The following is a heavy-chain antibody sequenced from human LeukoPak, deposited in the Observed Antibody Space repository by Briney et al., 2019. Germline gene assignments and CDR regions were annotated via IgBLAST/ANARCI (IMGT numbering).Heavy chain of an antibody. D-gene: IGHD3-3*01. CDR3: ARETNYDFWSGYLFDI. V-gene: IGHV1-69*05. J-gene: IGHJ3*02. CDR2: IIPIFGTA. CDR1: GYTFTSYG. Sequence: GASVKVSCKASGYTFTSYGISWVRQAPGQGLEWMGGIIPIFGTANYAQKFQGRVTITTDESTSTAYMELSSLRSEDTAVYYCARETNYDFWSGYLFDIWGQGTMVTVSS.